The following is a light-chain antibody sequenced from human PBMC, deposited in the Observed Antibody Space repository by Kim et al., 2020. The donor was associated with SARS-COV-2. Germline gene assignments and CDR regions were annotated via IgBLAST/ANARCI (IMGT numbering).Light chain of an antibody. CDR1: QSISTY. CDR2: GAS. Sequence: EILMTQSPATLSVSPGERATLSCRASQSISTYLAWYQQKPGQDPRLLIYGASTRATGVPARFSASGSGTEFTLTISSLQSEDFAVYYCQQYNDWPPGDTFGQGTKLEI. V-gene: IGKV3-15*01. J-gene: IGKJ2*01. CDR3: QQYNDWPPGDT.